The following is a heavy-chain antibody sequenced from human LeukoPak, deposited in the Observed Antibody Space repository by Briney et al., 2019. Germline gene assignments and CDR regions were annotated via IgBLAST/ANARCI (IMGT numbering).Heavy chain of an antibody. CDR2: TYYRSKWSS. D-gene: IGHD3-22*01. J-gene: IGHJ4*02. Sequence: SQTLSLTCAISGDSVSSYSATWNWIRQSPSRGLEWLGRTYYRSKWSSDYAVSVRSRITINPDTSKNQFSLQLNSVTPEDTAVYYCARAPPSDSSDTNDYWGQGTLVTVSS. V-gene: IGHV6-1*01. CDR1: GDSVSSYSAT. CDR3: ARAPPSDSSDTNDY.